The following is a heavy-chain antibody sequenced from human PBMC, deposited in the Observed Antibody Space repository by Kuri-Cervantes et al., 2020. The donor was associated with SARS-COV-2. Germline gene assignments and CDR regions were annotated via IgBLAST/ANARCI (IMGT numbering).Heavy chain of an antibody. CDR2: IYYSGST. J-gene: IGHJ6*03. Sequence: GSLRLSCTVSGGSISSSSYYWGWIRQPPGKGLEWIGSIYYSGSTYYNPSLKGRVTISVDTSMTQFSLKLSSVTAADTAVYYCARANGDYQIEIDYYYYYYMDVWGKGTTVTVSS. D-gene: IGHD4-17*01. CDR3: ARANGDYQIEIDYYYYYYMDV. CDR1: GGSISSSSYY. V-gene: IGHV4-39*07.